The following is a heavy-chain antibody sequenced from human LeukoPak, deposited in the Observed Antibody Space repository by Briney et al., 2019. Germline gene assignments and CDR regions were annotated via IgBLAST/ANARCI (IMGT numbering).Heavy chain of an antibody. V-gene: IGHV3-11*01. CDR1: GFIFSDYY. D-gene: IGHD1-26*01. Sequence: GGSLRFSCAASGFIFSDYYMSWIRQAPGKGLEWVSYISTSGSTIHYADSVKGRFTISRDNAKNSLFLQMNSLRVEDTAVYYCAGGGRGYSGSYFSTYWGQGTLVTVSS. CDR2: ISTSGSTI. J-gene: IGHJ4*02. CDR3: AGGGRGYSGSYFSTY.